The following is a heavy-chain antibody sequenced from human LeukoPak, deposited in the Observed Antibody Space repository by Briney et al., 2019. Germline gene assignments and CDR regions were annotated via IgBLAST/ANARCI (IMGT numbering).Heavy chain of an antibody. Sequence: NASGTLSLTCTVSGGSISSGSYYWSWIRQPAGKGLEWIRRIYTSGSTNYNPSLKSRVTISVDTSKNQFSLKLSSVTAADTAVYYCARVPADIVATYYMDVWGKGTTVTVSS. CDR2: IYTSGST. CDR3: ARVPADIVATYYMDV. CDR1: GGSISSGSYY. J-gene: IGHJ6*03. D-gene: IGHD5-12*01. V-gene: IGHV4-61*02.